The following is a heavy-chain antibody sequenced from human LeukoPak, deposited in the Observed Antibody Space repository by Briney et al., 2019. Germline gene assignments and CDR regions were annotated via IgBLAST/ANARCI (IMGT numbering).Heavy chain of an antibody. CDR3: TRDLRGVASSGDYYYYGMDV. Sequence: ASVKVSCKASGYTFTTYAMHWVRQAPGQRLEWMGWINGGNGDTKYSQKFQGRVTITRDTSASTASMELHSLTSEDTAVYYCTRDLRGVASSGDYYYYGMDVWGRGTSVTVSS. D-gene: IGHD2-15*01. V-gene: IGHV1-3*01. CDR2: INGGNGDT. CDR1: GYTFTTYA. J-gene: IGHJ6*02.